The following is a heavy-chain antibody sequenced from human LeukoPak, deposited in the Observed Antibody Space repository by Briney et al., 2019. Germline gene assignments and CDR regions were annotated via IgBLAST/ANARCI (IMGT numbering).Heavy chain of an antibody. V-gene: IGHV3-9*01. CDR3: AKAKGVVPAAIRPATYYYYYGMDV. Sequence: GGSLRLSCAASGFTFDDYAMHWVRQAPGKGLEWVSGISWNSGSIGYADSVKGRFTISRDNAKNSLYLQMNSLRAEDTALYYCAKAKGVVPAAIRPATYYYYYGMDVWGQGTRSPSP. CDR1: GFTFDDYA. CDR2: ISWNSGSI. J-gene: IGHJ6*02. D-gene: IGHD2-2*01.